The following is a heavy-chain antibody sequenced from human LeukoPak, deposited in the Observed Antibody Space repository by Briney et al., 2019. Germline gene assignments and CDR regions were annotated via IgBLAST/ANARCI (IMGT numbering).Heavy chain of an antibody. J-gene: IGHJ4*02. Sequence: SETLSLTCTVPGGSISSSSYYWGWIRQPPGKGLEWIGSIYYSGSTYYNPSLKSRVTISVDTSKNQFSLKLSSVTAADTAVYYCARHVHDYVWGSYRQNFDYWGQGTLVTVSS. CDR2: IYYSGST. D-gene: IGHD3-16*02. CDR3: ARHVHDYVWGSYRQNFDY. CDR1: GGSISSSSYY. V-gene: IGHV4-39*01.